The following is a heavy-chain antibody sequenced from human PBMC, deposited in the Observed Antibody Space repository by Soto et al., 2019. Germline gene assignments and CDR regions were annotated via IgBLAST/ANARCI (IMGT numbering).Heavy chain of an antibody. D-gene: IGHD2-2*01. CDR3: ARSQGSSASLEIYYYYYYGMDV. V-gene: IGHV1-69*01. Sequence: QVQLVQSGAEVKKPGSSVKVSCKASGGTFSSYAISWVRQAPGQGLEWMGGIIPISGTANYAQKFQGRVTITAEESTSTAYMELSGLRSEDTAVYYCARSQGSSASLEIYYYYYYGMDVWGQGTKVTVSS. CDR2: IIPISGTA. J-gene: IGHJ6*02. CDR1: GGTFSSYA.